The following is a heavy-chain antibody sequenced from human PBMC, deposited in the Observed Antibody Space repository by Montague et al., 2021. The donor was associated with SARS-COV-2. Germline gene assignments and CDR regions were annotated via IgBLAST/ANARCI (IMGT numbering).Heavy chain of an antibody. V-gene: IGHV4-30-4*08. CDR2: IFYSGSA. CDR1: GDSISSDDYY. Sequence: TLSLTCTVSGDSISSDDYYWSWIRQPPGKGLEWIGNIFYSGSAYYSPPLESRSTISIDTSKNQFSLRVTSVTAADMAVYYCARARDRSDHDYWGQGTLVTVSS. D-gene: IGHD3-22*01. J-gene: IGHJ4*02. CDR3: ARARDRSDHDY.